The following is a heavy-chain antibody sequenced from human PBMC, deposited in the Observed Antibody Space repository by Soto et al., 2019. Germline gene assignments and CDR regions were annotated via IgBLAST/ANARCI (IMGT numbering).Heavy chain of an antibody. D-gene: IGHD3-22*01. J-gene: IGHJ4*02. CDR1: GFTFSNYV. Sequence: EVQLLESGGGLVQPGGSLRLSCAASGFTFSNYVMNWVRQAPGKGREGVSAITGSGGSTYYADSVKGRFTMSRDDPKNTLYLQMNSLRAEDTAVYYCAKIRDYYDSSGYPPYFFDYWGQGTLVTVSS. CDR3: AKIRDYYDSSGYPPYFFDY. V-gene: IGHV3-23*01. CDR2: ITGSGGST.